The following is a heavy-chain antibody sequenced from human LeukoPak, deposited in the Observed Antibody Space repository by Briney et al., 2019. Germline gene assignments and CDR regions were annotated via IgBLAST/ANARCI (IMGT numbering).Heavy chain of an antibody. Sequence: QSARTLSLSCAASGFTISSYAMHWLRQAPGNGLEGVVIISYDESNKYHKHSVKGSITISRDNTKTPLYLQRSSLRAEDTAVYYCARMGAVVVAIPPGPFASGGQGTLVTVSS. D-gene: IGHD2-15*01. J-gene: IGHJ4*02. CDR2: ISYDESNK. V-gene: IGHV3-30*14. CDR3: ARMGAVVVAIPPGPFAS. CDR1: GFTISSYA.